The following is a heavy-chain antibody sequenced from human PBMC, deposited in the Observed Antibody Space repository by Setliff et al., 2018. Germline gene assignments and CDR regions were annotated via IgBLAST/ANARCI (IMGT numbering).Heavy chain of an antibody. J-gene: IGHJ4*02. CDR3: AFNSGWYGYYFDY. Sequence: ASVKVSCKVSGYTFTELSMHWVRQAPGKGLEWMGGFDPEDGETIYAQKFQGGVTMTEDTSTDTAYMELSSLRSEDTAVYYCAFNSGWYGYYFDYWGQGTLVTVSS. CDR2: FDPEDGET. CDR1: GYTFTELS. V-gene: IGHV1-24*01. D-gene: IGHD6-19*01.